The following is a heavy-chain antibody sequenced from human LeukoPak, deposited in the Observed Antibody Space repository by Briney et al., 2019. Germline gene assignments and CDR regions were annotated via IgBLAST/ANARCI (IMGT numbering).Heavy chain of an antibody. D-gene: IGHD2-8*01. V-gene: IGHV3-23*01. J-gene: IGHJ4*02. Sequence: GGSLRLSCAASGFRFSSYAMSWVRQAPGKGLEWVSAISGSGVSTYYADSVKGRFTVSRDNSKNTLYLQMSSLRAEDTAVYYCARSQTYYYFDYWGQGTLVTVSS. CDR2: ISGSGVST. CDR3: ARSQTYYYFDY. CDR1: GFRFSSYA.